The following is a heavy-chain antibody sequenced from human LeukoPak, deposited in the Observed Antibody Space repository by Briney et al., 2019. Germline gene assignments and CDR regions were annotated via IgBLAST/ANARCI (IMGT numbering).Heavy chain of an antibody. J-gene: IGHJ4*02. Sequence: PGGSLRLSCVASGFTFSSYAMHWVRQAPGKGLEWVAVISYDGSNKYYADSVKGRLTISRDNSKNTLYLQMNSLRAEDTAVYYCARDREQLAVLDYWGQGTLVTVSS. CDR2: ISYDGSNK. CDR1: GFTFSSYA. CDR3: ARDREQLAVLDY. V-gene: IGHV3-30-3*01. D-gene: IGHD6-6*01.